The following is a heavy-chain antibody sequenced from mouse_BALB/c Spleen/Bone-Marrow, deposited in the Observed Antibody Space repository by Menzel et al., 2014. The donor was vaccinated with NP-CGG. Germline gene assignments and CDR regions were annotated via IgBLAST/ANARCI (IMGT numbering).Heavy chain of an antibody. CDR3: ARYNTYDAMDY. V-gene: IGHV5-17*02. CDR2: ISSGSSTI. J-gene: IGHJ4*01. CDR1: GFTFSSFG. Sequence: EVQLVESGGGLVQPGGSRKLSCAASGFTFSSFGMHWVRQAPEKGLEWVAYISSGSSTICYADTVKGRFTISRDSPKNTLFLQMASLRSEDTAIYYCARYNTYDAMDYWGQGTSVTVSS. D-gene: IGHD1-3*01.